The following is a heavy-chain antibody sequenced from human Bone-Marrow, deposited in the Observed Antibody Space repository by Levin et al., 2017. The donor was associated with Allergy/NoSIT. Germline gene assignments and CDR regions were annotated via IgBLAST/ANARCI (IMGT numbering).Heavy chain of an antibody. Sequence: VASVKVSCKASGYTFTDYYMHWVRQAPGQGLEWVGRINPKSGRTNYAEKFQGRVTMTRDTSISTTYMELSGLRSDDTAVYYCASLTTVTSEVSDYYFYYYMDVWGEGTTVTVSS. CDR1: GYTFTDYY. V-gene: IGHV1-2*06. CDR3: ASLTTVTSEVSDYYFYYYMDV. J-gene: IGHJ6*03. D-gene: IGHD4-17*01. CDR2: INPKSGRT.